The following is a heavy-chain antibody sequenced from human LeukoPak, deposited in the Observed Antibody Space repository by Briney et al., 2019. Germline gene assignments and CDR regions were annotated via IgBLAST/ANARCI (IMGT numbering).Heavy chain of an antibody. V-gene: IGHV3-23*01. CDR1: GFTFSAYA. D-gene: IGHD4/OR15-4a*01. Sequence: GGSLRLSCAASGFTFSAYAMSWVRQAPGKGLEWVSTISGGVLSTYYADSVKGRFTISRDNSKNSLYLQMNSLRAEDTAVYYCARARTTRGYGGYFDYWGQGTLVTVSS. CDR3: ARARTTRGYGGYFDY. CDR2: ISGGVLST. J-gene: IGHJ4*02.